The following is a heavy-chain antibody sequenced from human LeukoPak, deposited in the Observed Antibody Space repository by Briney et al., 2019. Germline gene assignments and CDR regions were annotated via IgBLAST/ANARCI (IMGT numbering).Heavy chain of an antibody. CDR1: GYTFTSYG. Sequence: GASVKVSCKASGYTFTSYGISWVRQAPGQGLEWMGWISAYNGNTNYAQKLQGRVTMTTDTSTSTAYMELRSLRSDDTAVYYCATHYYDSSGYYYVLYYWGQGTLVTVSS. D-gene: IGHD3-22*01. J-gene: IGHJ4*02. CDR3: ATHYYDSSGYYYVLYY. CDR2: ISAYNGNT. V-gene: IGHV1-18*01.